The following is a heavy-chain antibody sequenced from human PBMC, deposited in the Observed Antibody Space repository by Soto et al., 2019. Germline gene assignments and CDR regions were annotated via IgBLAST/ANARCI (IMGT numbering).Heavy chain of an antibody. CDR2: ISVSGHDT. Sequence: GGSLRLSCAASGFTFSSYAFSWVRQAPGKGLEWVSTISVSGHDTYYADSVKGRFTISRDNSKNTLYLQMSSLRAEDTAVYYCARAQSSGNYYSDYWGQGTLVTVSS. V-gene: IGHV3-23*01. CDR1: GFTFSSYA. CDR3: ARAQSSGNYYSDY. J-gene: IGHJ4*02. D-gene: IGHD1-26*01.